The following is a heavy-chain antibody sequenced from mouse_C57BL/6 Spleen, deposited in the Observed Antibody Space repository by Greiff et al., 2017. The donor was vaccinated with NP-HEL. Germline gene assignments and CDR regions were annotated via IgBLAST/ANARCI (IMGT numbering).Heavy chain of an antibody. D-gene: IGHD2-5*01. CDR2: IDPSDSYT. CDR3: ARDSNYVYQFAY. V-gene: IGHV1-59*01. CDR1: GYTFTSYW. Sequence: QVQLQQPGAELVRPGTSVKLSCKASGYTFTSYWLHWVKQRPGQGLEWIGVIDPSDSYTNYNQKFKGQATLTVDTSSSTAYMQLSSLTSEDSAVYYCARDSNYVYQFAYWGQGTLVTVSA. J-gene: IGHJ3*01.